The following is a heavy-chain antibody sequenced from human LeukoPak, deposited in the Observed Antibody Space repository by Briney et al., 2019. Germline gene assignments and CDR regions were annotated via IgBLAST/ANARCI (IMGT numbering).Heavy chain of an antibody. V-gene: IGHV4-34*01. CDR1: GGSFSGYY. D-gene: IGHD4-17*01. CDR2: INHSGST. Sequence: SETLSLTCAVYGGSFSGYYWSWIRQPPGKGLEWIGEINHSGSTNYNPSLKSRVTMSVDTSKNQFSLKLSSVTAADTAVYYCARGRSRYDYGDYEYYYYYYMDVWGKGTTVTISS. CDR3: ARGRSRYDYGDYEYYYYYYMDV. J-gene: IGHJ6*03.